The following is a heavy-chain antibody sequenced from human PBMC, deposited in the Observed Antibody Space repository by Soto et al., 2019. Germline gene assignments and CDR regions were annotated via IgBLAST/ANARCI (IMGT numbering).Heavy chain of an antibody. Sequence: QVQLVQSGAEVKKPGSSVTVSCKASGGTFGNSAVSWVRQAPGQGLEWMGGIIPIFRTPDYAQKFQGRVTITAYEFTSTVYMELTRLRSEDTAVYYCARDKDRQQLGGKYYDGIDVWGQGTTVIVSS. V-gene: IGHV1-69*12. CDR3: ARDKDRQQLGGKYYDGIDV. CDR2: IIPIFRTP. CDR1: GGTFGNSA. D-gene: IGHD3-3*02. J-gene: IGHJ6*02.